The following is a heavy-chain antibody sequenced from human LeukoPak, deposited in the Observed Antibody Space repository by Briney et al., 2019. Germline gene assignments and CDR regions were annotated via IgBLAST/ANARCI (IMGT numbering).Heavy chain of an antibody. CDR1: GGTFSSYA. Sequence: SVKVSCKASGGTFSSYAISWVRQAPGQGLEWMGGITPIFGTANYAQKFQGRVTITTDESTSTAYMELSSLRSEDTAVYYCARGKWELLRVLFDYWGQGTLVTVSS. V-gene: IGHV1-69*05. CDR3: ARGKWELLRVLFDY. CDR2: ITPIFGTA. D-gene: IGHD1-26*01. J-gene: IGHJ4*02.